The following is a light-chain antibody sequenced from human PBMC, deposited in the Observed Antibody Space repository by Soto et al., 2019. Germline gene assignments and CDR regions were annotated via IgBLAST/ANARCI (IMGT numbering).Light chain of an antibody. V-gene: IGKV1-5*03. CDR3: QQYNSYWT. J-gene: IGKJ1*01. Sequence: DLHITQSPSTLSASVGDRVTITCRASQSISSWLAWYQQKPGKAPKLLIYKASSLESGVPSRFSGSGSGTEFTLTISSLQPDDFATYYCQQYNSYWTFGQGTKV. CDR2: KAS. CDR1: QSISSW.